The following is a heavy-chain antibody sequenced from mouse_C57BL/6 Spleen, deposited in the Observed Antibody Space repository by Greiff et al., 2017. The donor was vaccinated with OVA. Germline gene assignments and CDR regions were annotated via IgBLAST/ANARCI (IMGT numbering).Heavy chain of an antibody. V-gene: IGHV1-55*01. CDR3: ARGDGYYGAMDD. J-gene: IGHJ4*01. D-gene: IGHD2-3*01. CDR2: IYPGSGST. Sequence: VQLQQPGAELVKPGASVKMSCKASGYTFTSYWITWVKQRPGQGLEWIGDIYPGSGSTNYNEKFKSKATLTVDTSSSTAYMQLSSLTSEDSAVYYCARGDGYYGAMDDWGQGTSVTVSS. CDR1: GYTFTSYW.